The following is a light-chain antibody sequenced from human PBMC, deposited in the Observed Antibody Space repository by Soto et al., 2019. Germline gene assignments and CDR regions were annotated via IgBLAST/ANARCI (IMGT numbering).Light chain of an antibody. CDR2: DAS. J-gene: IGKJ2*01. CDR1: QDISNN. Sequence: DIQMTQSPSSLSASVGDRVTITCQSSQDISNNLYWYQQKPGKAPKVLIYDASTLAAVVTSRFSGSGSGTDFALTISGLQPEDFATYYCQHYDTRPPPVYTFGQGTKLEI. CDR3: QHYDTRPPPVYT. V-gene: IGKV1-33*01.